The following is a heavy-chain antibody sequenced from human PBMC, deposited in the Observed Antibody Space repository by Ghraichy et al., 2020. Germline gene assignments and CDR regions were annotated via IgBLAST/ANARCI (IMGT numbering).Heavy chain of an antibody. CDR1: GFTFGSHA. D-gene: IGHD3-22*01. J-gene: IGHJ4*02. Sequence: GGSLRLSCAASGFTFGSHAMTWVRQAPGQGLEWVSTVSGTGTYTYYADSVKGRFTISRGKSQNTVYLQMNSLRADDTAVYYCAKYGNPYYYDSSGFHYFDYWGQGILVTVSS. CDR2: VSGTGTYT. CDR3: AKYGNPYYYDSSGFHYFDY. V-gene: IGHV3-23*01.